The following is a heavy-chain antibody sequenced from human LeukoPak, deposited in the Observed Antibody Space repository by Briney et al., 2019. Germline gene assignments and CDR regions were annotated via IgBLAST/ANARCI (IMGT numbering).Heavy chain of an antibody. D-gene: IGHD3-10*01. CDR3: ARDGVVRGVNYYYYYYMDV. CDR2: INPNSGGT. Sequence: ASVKVSCKASGYTFTGYYMHWVRRAPGQGLEWMGWINPNSGGTNYAQKFQGRVTMTRDTSISTAYMELSRLRSDDTAVYYCARDGVVRGVNYYYYYYMDVWGKGTTVTISS. J-gene: IGHJ6*03. CDR1: GYTFTGYY. V-gene: IGHV1-2*02.